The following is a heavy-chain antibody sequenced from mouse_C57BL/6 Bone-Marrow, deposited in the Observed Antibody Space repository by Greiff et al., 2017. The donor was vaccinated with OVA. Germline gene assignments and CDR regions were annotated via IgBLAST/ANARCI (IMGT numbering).Heavy chain of an antibody. CDR2: IDPSDSYT. V-gene: IGHV1-59*01. J-gene: IGHJ2*01. Sequence: QVQLQQPGAEPVRPGTSVKLSCKASGYTFTSYWMHWVKQRPGQGLEWIGVIDPSDSYTNYNQKFKGKATLTVDTSSSTAYMQLSSLTSEDSAVYYCARRWLGRDYWGQGTTLTVSS. CDR1: GYTFTSYW. CDR3: ARRWLGRDY. D-gene: IGHD4-1*01.